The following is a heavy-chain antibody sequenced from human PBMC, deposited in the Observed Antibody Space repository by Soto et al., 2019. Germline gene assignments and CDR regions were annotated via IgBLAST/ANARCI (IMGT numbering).Heavy chain of an antibody. V-gene: IGHV5-51*01. Sequence: GESLKISCQGSGYSFTNYWIGWVRQMPGKGLEWMGIIYPGDSDTRYSPSFQGHVTISADKSISTAYLQWSSLKASDTAMYYCARREYCSSTSCYYYYGMDVWGQGTTVTAP. CDR1: GYSFTNYW. J-gene: IGHJ6*02. CDR2: IYPGDSDT. CDR3: ARREYCSSTSCYYYYGMDV. D-gene: IGHD2-2*01.